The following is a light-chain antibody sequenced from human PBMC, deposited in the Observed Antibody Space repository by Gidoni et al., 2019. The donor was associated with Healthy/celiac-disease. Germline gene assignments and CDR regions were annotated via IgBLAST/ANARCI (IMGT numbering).Light chain of an antibody. Sequence: DIVMTQSPDSLSVSLGERATINCKYSKSVLHSSNNKNYLAWYQQKPGQPPKLLIYWASTREAGVPDRFSGSGSGTDFTLTISSLQAEDVAVYYCQKYYSTPWTFGQGTKVEIK. CDR3: QKYYSTPWT. CDR1: KSVLHSSNNKNY. CDR2: WAS. V-gene: IGKV4-1*01. J-gene: IGKJ1*01.